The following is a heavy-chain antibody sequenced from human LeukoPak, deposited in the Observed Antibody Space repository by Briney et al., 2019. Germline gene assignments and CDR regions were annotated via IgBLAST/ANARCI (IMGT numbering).Heavy chain of an antibody. CDR3: AKDRGVEDDAFDI. J-gene: IGHJ3*02. CDR2: ISGSGGST. V-gene: IGHV3-23*01. Sequence: GGSLRLSCAASGFTVSSYAMSWVRQAPGKGLEWVSAISGSGGSTYYADSVKGRFTISRDNSKNTLYLQMNSLRAENTAVYYCAKDRGVEDDAFDIWGQGTMVTVSS. D-gene: IGHD3-10*01. CDR1: GFTVSSYA.